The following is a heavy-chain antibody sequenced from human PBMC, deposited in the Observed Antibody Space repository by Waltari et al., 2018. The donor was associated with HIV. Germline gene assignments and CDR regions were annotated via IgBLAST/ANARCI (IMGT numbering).Heavy chain of an antibody. D-gene: IGHD3-10*01. CDR1: VSSFRDYY. J-gene: IGHJ6*02. Sequence: QVRLQQWGTGLLKSSETLSRTCAVSVSSFRDYYWNWIRQCPGLGLQWIGEVNDVGGVRYSPSFRSRVSMSMDVSKNQFSLNLTSVTAADTAVYYCARGRWRNRGPLPMDVWAPGAMVIVSS. CDR2: VNDVGGV. CDR3: ARGRWRNRGPLPMDV. V-gene: IGHV4-34*02.